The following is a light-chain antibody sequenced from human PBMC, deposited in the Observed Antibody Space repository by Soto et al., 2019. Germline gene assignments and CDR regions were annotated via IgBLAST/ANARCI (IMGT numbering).Light chain of an antibody. CDR2: GAS. V-gene: IGKV3-20*01. CDR3: QQYGRSPPFT. J-gene: IGKJ2*01. Sequence: EIVLTQSPGTLSLSPGERATLSCRASQSVSSSYIAWYQQNPGQAPRLLIYGASSRATGIPDRFSGSGSGTDFTLTISRLEPEDWAVYFCQQYGRSPPFTFGQGKKVEIK. CDR1: QSVSSSY.